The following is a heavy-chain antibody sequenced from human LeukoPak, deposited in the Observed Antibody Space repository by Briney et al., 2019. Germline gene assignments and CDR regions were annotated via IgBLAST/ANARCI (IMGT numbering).Heavy chain of an antibody. CDR3: AREGGSGSYYRSIDY. J-gene: IGHJ4*02. CDR2: ISSSSSTI. V-gene: IGHV3-48*02. D-gene: IGHD3-10*01. CDR1: GFTFSSYS. Sequence: GGSLRLSCAASGFTFSSYSMNWVRQAPGKGLEWVSYISSSSSTIYYADSVKGRFTISRDNAKNSLYLQMNSLRDEDTAVYYCAREGGSGSYYRSIDYWGQGTLVTVSS.